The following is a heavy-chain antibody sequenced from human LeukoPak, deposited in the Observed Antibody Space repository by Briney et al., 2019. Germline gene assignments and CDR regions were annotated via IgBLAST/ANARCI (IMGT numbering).Heavy chain of an antibody. J-gene: IGHJ5*02. D-gene: IGHD3-22*01. CDR2: IYSGGST. CDR3: ARNGDYYDSSGYFGSFDP. CDR1: GFTVSSNY. Sequence: GGSLRLSCAASGFTVSSNYMSWVRQAPGKGLEWVSVIYSGGSTYYADSVKGRFTISRDNSKNTLYLQMTSLRAEDTAVYYCARNGDYYDSSGYFGSFDPWGQGTLVTVSS. V-gene: IGHV3-66*01.